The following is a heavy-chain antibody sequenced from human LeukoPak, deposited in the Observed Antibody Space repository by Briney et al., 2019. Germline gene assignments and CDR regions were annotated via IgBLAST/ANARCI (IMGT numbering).Heavy chain of an antibody. J-gene: IGHJ5*02. CDR3: ALSSGYYYDTPGFDP. CDR1: GFTFSSYA. CDR2: ISGSGGST. D-gene: IGHD3-22*01. Sequence: PGGSLRLSCAASGFTFSSYAMSWVRQAPGKGLEWVSAISGSGGSTYYADSVKGRFTISRYNSKNTLYLQMNSLRAEDTAVYYCALSSGYYYDTPGFDPWGQGTLVTVSS. V-gene: IGHV3-23*01.